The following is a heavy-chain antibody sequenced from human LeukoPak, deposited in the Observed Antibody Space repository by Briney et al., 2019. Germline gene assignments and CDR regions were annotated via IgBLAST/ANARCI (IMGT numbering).Heavy chain of an antibody. Sequence: GESLRISCKGSGYSFTSYWISWVRQMPGKGLEWMGRIDPSDSYTNYSPSFQGHVTISADKSISTAYLRWSSLKASDTAMYYCASHPRAMAPMGYWGQGTLVTVSS. D-gene: IGHD5-18*01. CDR2: IDPSDSYT. V-gene: IGHV5-10-1*01. CDR3: ASHPRAMAPMGY. CDR1: GYSFTSYW. J-gene: IGHJ4*02.